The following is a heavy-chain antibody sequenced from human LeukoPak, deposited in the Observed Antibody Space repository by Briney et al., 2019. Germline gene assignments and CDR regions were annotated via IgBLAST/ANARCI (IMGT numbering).Heavy chain of an antibody. CDR3: ARVNAYSSSWWDYYYGMDV. CDR1: GYTFTSYD. J-gene: IGHJ6*02. Sequence: ASVKVSCKASGYTFTSYDINWVRQATGQGLEWMGWMNPNSGNTGYAQKFQGRVTMTRNTSISTAYMELSSLRSEDTAVYYCARVNAYSSSWWDYYYGMDVWGQGTMVTVSS. CDR2: MNPNSGNT. D-gene: IGHD6-13*01. V-gene: IGHV1-8*01.